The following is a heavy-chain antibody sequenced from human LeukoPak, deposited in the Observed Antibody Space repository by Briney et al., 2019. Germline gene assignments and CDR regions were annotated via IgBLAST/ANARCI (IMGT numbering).Heavy chain of an antibody. D-gene: IGHD3-22*01. V-gene: IGHV3-20*04. CDR1: GFTFYNYS. CDR3: AKSDTSYYDRSGYYSAFDI. CDR2: INWNVGST. Sequence: GGSLSLSCAASGFTFYNYSMGGVRQAPEKGLEWGSGINWNVGSTGYADPVKGRFTISRDNAKNSLYLQLNSLRAEDTALYYCAKSDTSYYDRSGYYSAFDIWGQGTIVTVSS. J-gene: IGHJ3*02.